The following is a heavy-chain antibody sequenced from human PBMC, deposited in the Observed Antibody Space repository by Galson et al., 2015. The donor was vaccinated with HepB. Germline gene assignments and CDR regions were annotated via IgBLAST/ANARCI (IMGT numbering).Heavy chain of an antibody. CDR2: INPNSGGT. CDR1: GYTFTGYY. CDR3: ARVMGATSIWYFDL. V-gene: IGHV1-2*06. J-gene: IGHJ2*01. D-gene: IGHD1-26*01. Sequence: SVKVSCKASGYTFTGYYMHWVRQAPGQGLEWMGRINPNSGGTNYAQNFQGRVTMTRDTSISTAYMELRRVRSDDTAVYYCARVMGATSIWYFDLWGRGTLVTVSS.